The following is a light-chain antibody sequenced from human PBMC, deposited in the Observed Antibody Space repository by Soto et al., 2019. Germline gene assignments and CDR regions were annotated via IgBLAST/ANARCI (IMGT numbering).Light chain of an antibody. CDR1: SSDVGGYNY. CDR2: EVS. V-gene: IGLV2-14*01. CDR3: SSYTSSSLYV. Sequence: QSVLTQPASVSGSPGQSITISCTGTSSDVGGYNYVSWYQQHPGKAPKLIIYEVSNRPSGVSNLFSGSKSGNTASLTISGLQAEDEADYYCSSYTSSSLYVFGTGTKLTVL. J-gene: IGLJ1*01.